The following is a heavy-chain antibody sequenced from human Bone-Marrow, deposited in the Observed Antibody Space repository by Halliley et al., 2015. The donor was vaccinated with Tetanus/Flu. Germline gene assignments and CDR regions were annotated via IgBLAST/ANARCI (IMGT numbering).Heavy chain of an antibody. V-gene: IGHV3-21*01. D-gene: IGHD2-2*01. CDR2: ISSSSTYI. CDR3: ARDKVVPGGLRYYGLGV. Sequence: SSISSSSTYIWYAESVKGRFTISRDNAKNSLYLQMNSLRGEDTAVYYCARDKVVPGGLRYYGLGVWGQGTTVTVS. J-gene: IGHJ6*02.